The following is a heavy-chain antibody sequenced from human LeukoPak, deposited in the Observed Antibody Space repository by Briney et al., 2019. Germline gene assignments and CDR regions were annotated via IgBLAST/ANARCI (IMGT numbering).Heavy chain of an antibody. D-gene: IGHD6-13*01. CDR2: INHSGST. CDR1: GGSFSGYY. CDR3: AKGLNIAAAALGDYYYGMDV. V-gene: IGHV4-34*01. J-gene: IGHJ6*02. Sequence: SETLSLTCAVYGGSFSGYYWSWIRQPPGKGLEWIGEINHSGSTNYNPSLKSRVTISVDTSKNQFSLKLSSVTAADTAVYYCAKGLNIAAAALGDYYYGMDVWGQGTTVTVSS.